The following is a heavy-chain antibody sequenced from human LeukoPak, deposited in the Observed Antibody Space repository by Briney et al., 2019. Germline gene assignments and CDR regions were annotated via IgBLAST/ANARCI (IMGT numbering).Heavy chain of an antibody. CDR3: ARGTVHDSSRRWGGPPDLDP. V-gene: IGHV1-18*01. CDR2: ISPYNGNT. D-gene: IGHD3-22*01. Sequence: ASVKVSCKASGYTFTSYGISWVRQAPGQGLEWMGGISPYNGNTNYAQKFQGRVTMTTDTSTSTAYMELRSLRSDDTAVYYCARGTVHDSSRRWGGPPDLDPWGQGTLVTVSS. CDR1: GYTFTSYG. J-gene: IGHJ5*02.